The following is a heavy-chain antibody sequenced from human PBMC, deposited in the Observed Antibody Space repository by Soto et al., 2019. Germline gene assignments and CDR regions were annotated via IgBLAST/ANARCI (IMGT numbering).Heavy chain of an antibody. J-gene: IGHJ4*02. V-gene: IGHV3-15*01. CDR3: TTDSILAPLFH. CDR1: GFTFTSAW. CDR2: IKSKTDGGTT. Sequence: KTGGSLRLSCAASGFTFTSAWMSWVRQAPGKGLEWVGRIKSKTDGGTTDYAAPVRGRFTISRDDSKNTLYVQLNSLKTEDTAVYYCTTDSILAPLFHWGQGTLVTVSS. D-gene: IGHD3-3*02.